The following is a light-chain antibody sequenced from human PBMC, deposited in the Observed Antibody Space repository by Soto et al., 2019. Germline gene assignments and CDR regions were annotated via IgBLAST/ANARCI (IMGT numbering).Light chain of an antibody. Sequence: RLTKSPSTLSASLGDRRTLTCQASQSISRWLAWYKQKPGKAPKLLIFDAYNLQSGVPSRFSGSRSGPDFTLTIISRQPEDFATYYCQLDNSYSPTFGQVTKGDI. CDR3: QLDNSYSPT. CDR1: QSISRW. J-gene: IGKJ1*01. V-gene: IGKV1-5*01. CDR2: DAY.